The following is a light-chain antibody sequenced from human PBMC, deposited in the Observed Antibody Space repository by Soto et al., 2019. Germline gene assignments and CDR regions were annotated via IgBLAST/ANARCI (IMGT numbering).Light chain of an antibody. J-gene: IGKJ1*01. CDR1: QSLLYSDGNTY. CDR2: KVS. V-gene: IGKV2-30*01. Sequence: DVVMTQSPLSLPVTLGQPASISCRSSQSLLYSDGNTYLNWFHQRPGQSPRRLIYKVSIRDSGVPERFSGTGSGTNFTLSISSVEADDVGIYYCMLATHWPRSFGQGTRLDIK. CDR3: MLATHWPRS.